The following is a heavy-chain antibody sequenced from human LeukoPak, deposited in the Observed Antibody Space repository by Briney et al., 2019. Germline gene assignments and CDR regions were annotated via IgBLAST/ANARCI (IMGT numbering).Heavy chain of an antibody. CDR3: ARAHGGYSGYDLGVPFY. D-gene: IGHD5-12*01. V-gene: IGHV1-69*13. CDR1: GGTFSSFA. Sequence: ASVTVSCKASGGTFSSFAISWVRQAPGQGLEWMGGIIPIFGTANYAQKFQGRVTITADESTSTAYMELSSLRSEDTAVYYCARAHGGYSGYDLGVPFYWGQGTLVTVSS. J-gene: IGHJ4*02. CDR2: IIPIFGTA.